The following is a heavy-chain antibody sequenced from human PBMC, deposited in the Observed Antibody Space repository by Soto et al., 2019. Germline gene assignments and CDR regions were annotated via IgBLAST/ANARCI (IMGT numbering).Heavy chain of an antibody. D-gene: IGHD6-19*01. CDR2: INAGNGNT. V-gene: IGHV1-3*01. CDR1: GYTFTSYA. Sequence: ASVKVSCKASGYTFTSYAMHWVRQAPGQRLEWMGWINAGNGNTKYSQKFQGRVTITRDTSASTAYMELSSLRSEDTAVYYCASLVVAGFRRDYWGQGTLVTVSS. CDR3: ASLVVAGFRRDY. J-gene: IGHJ4*02.